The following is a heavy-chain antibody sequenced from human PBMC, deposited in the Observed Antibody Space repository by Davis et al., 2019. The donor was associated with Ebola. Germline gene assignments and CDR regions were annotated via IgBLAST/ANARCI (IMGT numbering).Heavy chain of an antibody. V-gene: IGHV4-59*01. CDR1: GGSISSYY. Sequence: PSETLSLSCTVSGGSISSYYWSWIRQPPGKGLEWIGYIYYSGSTNYNPSLKSRVTISVDTSKNQFSLKLSSVTAADTAVYYCARDYSSGYYFFLDGTEWDRTQTKVSGYFDLWGRGTLVTVSS. D-gene: IGHD3-22*01. CDR3: ARDYSSGYYFFLDGTEWDRTQTKVSGYFDL. J-gene: IGHJ2*01. CDR2: IYYSGST.